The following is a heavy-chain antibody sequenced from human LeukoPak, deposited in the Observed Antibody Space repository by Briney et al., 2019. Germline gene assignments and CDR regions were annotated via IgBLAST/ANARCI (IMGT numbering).Heavy chain of an antibody. CDR1: GASISSSS. Sequence: SETLSLTCTVSGASISSSSWSWIRQPPGKGLEWIGYIHYSGNTNYNPSLKSRVTISVDTTKNQFSLNLSSVTAADTAVNYCARGRGHSYGQYYFNYWGQGTLVTVSS. J-gene: IGHJ4*02. CDR2: IHYSGNT. D-gene: IGHD5-18*01. V-gene: IGHV4-59*01. CDR3: ARGRGHSYGQYYFNY.